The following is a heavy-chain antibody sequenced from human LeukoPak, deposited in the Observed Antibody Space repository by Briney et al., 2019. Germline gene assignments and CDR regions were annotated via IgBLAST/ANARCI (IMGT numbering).Heavy chain of an antibody. CDR1: GGSISSHY. V-gene: IGHV4-59*11. D-gene: IGHD3-22*01. CDR3: ARKLADYYDSSGGLDY. Sequence: SETLSLTCTVSGGSISSHYWSWIRQPPGKGLEWIGYIYYSGSTNYTPSLKSRVTISVDTSKNQFSLKLSSVTAADTAVYYCARKLADYYDSSGGLDYWGQGTLVTVSS. CDR2: IYYSGST. J-gene: IGHJ4*02.